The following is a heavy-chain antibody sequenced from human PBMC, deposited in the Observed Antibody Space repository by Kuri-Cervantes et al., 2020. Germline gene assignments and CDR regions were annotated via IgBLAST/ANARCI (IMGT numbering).Heavy chain of an antibody. Sequence: SVKVSCKASGGTFSSYAISWVRQAPGQGLEWMGGIIPIFGTANYAQKFQGRVTITADESTSTAYMELSSLRSEDTAVYYCARDGRRYSYGSVGYIFDYWGQGTLVTVSS. V-gene: IGHV1-69*13. CDR3: ARDGRRYSYGSVGYIFDY. CDR2: IIPIFGTA. CDR1: GGTFSSYA. J-gene: IGHJ4*02. D-gene: IGHD5-18*01.